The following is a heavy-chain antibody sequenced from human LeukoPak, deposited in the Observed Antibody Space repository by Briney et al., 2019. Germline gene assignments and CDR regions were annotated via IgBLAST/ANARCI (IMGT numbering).Heavy chain of an antibody. J-gene: IGHJ3*02. CDR2: FSSSSSTI. CDR3: ARDHQPPGAFDI. Sequence: SGGSLRLSCAASGFTFSRYSMNWVRQSPGKGLEWVSYFSSSSSTIYYADSVKGRFTISRENAKNSLYLQKNSLIAEDTSVYYCARDHQPPGAFDIWGQGTMVTVSS. V-gene: IGHV3-48*01. D-gene: IGHD2-2*01. CDR1: GFTFSRYS.